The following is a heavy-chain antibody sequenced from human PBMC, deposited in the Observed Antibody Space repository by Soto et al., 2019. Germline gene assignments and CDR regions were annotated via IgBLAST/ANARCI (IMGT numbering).Heavy chain of an antibody. CDR2: IYYSGST. J-gene: IGHJ3*02. D-gene: IGHD2-15*01. CDR1: GGSISSYY. CDR3: ARLGYCSGGSCYDAFDI. Sequence: SETLSLTCTVSGGSISSYYWSWIRQPPGKGLEWIGYIYYSGSTNYNPSLKSRVTISVDTSKNQFSLKLSSVTAADTAVYYCARLGYCSGGSCYDAFDIWGQGTMVTVSS. V-gene: IGHV4-59*08.